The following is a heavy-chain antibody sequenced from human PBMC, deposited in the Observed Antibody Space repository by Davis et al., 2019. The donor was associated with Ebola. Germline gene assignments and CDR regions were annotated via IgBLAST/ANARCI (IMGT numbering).Heavy chain of an antibody. CDR2: ISGNSCST. D-gene: IGHD2-21*01. J-gene: IGHJ6*04. V-gene: IGHV3-23*01. Sequence: GESLKISCEASGFTFSNYAMSWVRQAPGKGLEWVSGISGNSCSTYYTDSVKGRFTISRDNAKNSVYLQMNSLRAEDTAVYYCARDWAGLDVWGKGTTVTVSS. CDR3: ARDWAGLDV. CDR1: GFTFSNYA.